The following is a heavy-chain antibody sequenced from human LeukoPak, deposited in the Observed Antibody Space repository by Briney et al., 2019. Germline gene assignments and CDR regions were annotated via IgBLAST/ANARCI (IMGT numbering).Heavy chain of an antibody. CDR3: AKDRPNYYESNGHYYRRDGDS. J-gene: IGHJ5*01. CDR1: GFTFSIYA. V-gene: IGHV3-23*01. Sequence: GGSLRLSCAASGFTFSIYAMSWVRQAPGKGLEWVSSTSSGGDYTYYAGSVKGRFTISRDNSENTLYLQMNSLRAEDTATYYCAKDRPNYYESNGHYYRRDGDSWGQGTLVTVSS. CDR2: TSSGGDYT. D-gene: IGHD3-22*01.